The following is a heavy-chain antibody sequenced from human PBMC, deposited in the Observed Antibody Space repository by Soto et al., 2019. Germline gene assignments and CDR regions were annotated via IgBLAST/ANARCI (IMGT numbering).Heavy chain of an antibody. D-gene: IGHD6-6*01. CDR2: ISYDGSNK. CDR1: GFTFSSYG. Sequence: GGSLRLSCAASGFTFSSYGMHWVRQAPDKGLEWVAVISYDGSNKYYADSVKGRFTISRDNSKNTLYLQMNSLRAEVTAVYYCAKAREYSSSSFFDYWGQGTLVTVSS. J-gene: IGHJ4*02. CDR3: AKAREYSSSSFFDY. V-gene: IGHV3-30*18.